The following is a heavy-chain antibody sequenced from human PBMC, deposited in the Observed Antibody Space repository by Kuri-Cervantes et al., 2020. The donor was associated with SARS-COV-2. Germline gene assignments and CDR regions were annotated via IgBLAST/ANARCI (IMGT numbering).Heavy chain of an antibody. CDR1: GFTFSSYS. D-gene: IGHD2-2*01. J-gene: IGHJ3*02. Sequence: ETLSLTCAASGFTFSSYSMNWVRQAPGKGLEWVSSISSSSSYIYYADSVKGRFTISRDNAKNSLYLQMNSLRAEDTAVYYCASANYCSSTSCYDEFAFDIWGQGTMVTVSS. CDR2: ISSSSSYI. V-gene: IGHV3-21*01. CDR3: ASANYCSSTSCYDEFAFDI.